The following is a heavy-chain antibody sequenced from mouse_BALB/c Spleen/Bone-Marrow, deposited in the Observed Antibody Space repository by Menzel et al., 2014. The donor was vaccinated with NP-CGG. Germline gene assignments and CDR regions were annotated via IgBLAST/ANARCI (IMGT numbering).Heavy chain of an antibody. D-gene: IGHD2-4*01. J-gene: IGHJ2*01. V-gene: IGHV1S81*02. Sequence: VQLQQSGAELLTPGASVKLSCKASGYTFTSYYMYWVKQRPGQGLEWIGEINPSNGGTNFNEKFKSKATLTVDKSSSTAYMQLSSLTSEDSAVYYCTRSTMITYFDYWGQGGTLTGAS. CDR2: INPSNGGT. CDR1: GYTFTSYY. CDR3: TRSTMITYFDY.